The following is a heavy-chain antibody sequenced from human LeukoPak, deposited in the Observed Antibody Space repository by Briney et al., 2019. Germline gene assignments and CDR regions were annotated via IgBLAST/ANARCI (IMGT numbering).Heavy chain of an antibody. CDR1: GFTVSSNY. Sequence: GGSLRLSCAASGFTVSSNYMSWVRQAPGKGLEWVAFIRYDGSNKYYADSVKGRFTISRDNSKNTLYLQMNSLRAEDTAVYYCAALVVPAAANWFDPWGQGTLVTVSS. J-gene: IGHJ5*02. CDR3: AALVVPAAANWFDP. CDR2: IRYDGSNK. V-gene: IGHV3-30*02. D-gene: IGHD2-2*01.